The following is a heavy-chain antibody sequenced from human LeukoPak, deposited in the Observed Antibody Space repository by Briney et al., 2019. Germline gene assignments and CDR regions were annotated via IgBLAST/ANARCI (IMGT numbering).Heavy chain of an antibody. CDR1: GYTFTGYY. D-gene: IGHD1-14*01. CDR3: ARDSTGLNLDY. Sequence: ASVKVSCKASGYTFTGYYIHWMRQAPGQGLEWMGRINPNNGGTNYAQKFQGRVTMTRDTSISTAYMELSGLRSDDTAVYYCARDSTGLNLDYWGQGTLVTVSS. V-gene: IGHV1-2*06. CDR2: INPNNGGT. J-gene: IGHJ4*02.